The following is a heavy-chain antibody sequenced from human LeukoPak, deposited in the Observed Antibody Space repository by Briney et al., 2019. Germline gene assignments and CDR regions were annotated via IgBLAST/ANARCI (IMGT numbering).Heavy chain of an antibody. Sequence: GGSLRLSCAVSGFIFSSYSMNWVRQAPGKGLEWVSSISTSSIYIYYAESVKGRFTISRDNAKNSLYLQMNSLRAEDTAVYYCARGQDTVVTSRNAFDIWGQGTIVTISS. CDR1: GFIFSSYS. CDR2: ISTSSIYI. CDR3: ARGQDTVVTSRNAFDI. D-gene: IGHD4-23*01. J-gene: IGHJ3*02. V-gene: IGHV3-21*01.